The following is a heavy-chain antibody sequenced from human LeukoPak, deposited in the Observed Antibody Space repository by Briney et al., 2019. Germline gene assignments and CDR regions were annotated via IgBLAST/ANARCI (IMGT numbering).Heavy chain of an antibody. CDR1: GFIFRTYG. V-gene: IGHV3-23*01. CDR3: AKGMYGVGGALDY. Sequence: GGSLRLSCAASGFIFRTYGMNWVRQAPGKGLEYVPGITAGGGNTYYGDSLKGRFTISRDDSKDTLFLQMNSLRVEETTVYYCAKGMYGVGGALDYWGRGSLVTVSS. D-gene: IGHD2-21*01. CDR2: ITAGGGNT. J-gene: IGHJ4*02.